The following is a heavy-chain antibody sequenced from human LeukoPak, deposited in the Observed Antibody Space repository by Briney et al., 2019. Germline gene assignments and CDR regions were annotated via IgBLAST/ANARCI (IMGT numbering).Heavy chain of an antibody. CDR2: IYYSGST. Sequence: TSETLSLTCTVSGGSISSYYWSWIRQPPGKGLEWIGHIYYSGSTNYSPSLKSRATISVDTSKNQFSLKLSSVTAADTAVYYCARLSSLANIAARGRTWLDPWGQGSLVTVSS. J-gene: IGHJ5*02. CDR3: ARLSSLANIAARGRTWLDP. V-gene: IGHV4-59*01. CDR1: GGSISSYY. D-gene: IGHD6-6*01.